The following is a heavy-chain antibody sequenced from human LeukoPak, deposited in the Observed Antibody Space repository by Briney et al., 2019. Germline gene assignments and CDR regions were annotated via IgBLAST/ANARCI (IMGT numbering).Heavy chain of an antibody. CDR2: INAGNGDT. Sequence: ASVKVSCKDSGYTFTNYAIHWVRQAPGQRLEWMVWINAGNGDTKYSQTFQDRVTITRDTSASTAYMDLSSLRSEDTAVYYCARDPLSGWHDYWGQGTLVTVSS. D-gene: IGHD6-19*01. CDR3: ARDPLSGWHDY. V-gene: IGHV1-3*01. J-gene: IGHJ4*02. CDR1: GYTFTNYA.